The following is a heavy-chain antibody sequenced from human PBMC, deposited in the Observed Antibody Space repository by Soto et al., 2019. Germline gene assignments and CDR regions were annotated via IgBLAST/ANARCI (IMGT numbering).Heavy chain of an antibody. V-gene: IGHV5-51*01. D-gene: IGHD2-8*02. Sequence: GESLKISCKGSGYGFTNYWIAWVRQMPGKGLEWMGIIYPDNSDIRYSPSFEGQVTFAADKSISTAYLQWSSLRASDTAMYYCASAYCTGATCFYVWGQGTLVTVSS. CDR2: IYPDNSDI. CDR1: GYGFTNYW. J-gene: IGHJ4*02. CDR3: ASAYCTGATCFYV.